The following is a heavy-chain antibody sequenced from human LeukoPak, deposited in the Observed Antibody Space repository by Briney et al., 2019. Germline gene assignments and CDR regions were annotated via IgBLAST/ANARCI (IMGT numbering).Heavy chain of an antibody. D-gene: IGHD3-10*01. V-gene: IGHV1-69*05. CDR2: IIPIFGTA. CDR1: GGTSSSYA. Sequence: SVKVSCKASGGTSSSYAISWVRQAPGQGLEWMGRIIPIFGTANYAQKFQGRVTITTDESTSTAYMELSSLRSEDTAVYYCARDSGLLWFGEFVDYWGQGTLVTVSS. CDR3: ARDSGLLWFGEFVDY. J-gene: IGHJ4*02.